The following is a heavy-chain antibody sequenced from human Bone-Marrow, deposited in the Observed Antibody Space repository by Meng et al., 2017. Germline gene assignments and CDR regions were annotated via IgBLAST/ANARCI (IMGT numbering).Heavy chain of an antibody. J-gene: IGHJ4*02. Sequence: QGRLQVSVPGLGQPSGTMFPTWAVSGGSISSSNWWSWVRQPPGKGLEWIGEIYHSGSTNYNPSLKSRVTISVDKSKNQFSLKLSSVTAADTAVYYCARARGIAVAEPWDYWGQGTLVTVSS. D-gene: IGHD6-19*01. CDR3: ARARGIAVAEPWDY. CDR1: GGSISSSNW. CDR2: IYHSGST. V-gene: IGHV4-4*02.